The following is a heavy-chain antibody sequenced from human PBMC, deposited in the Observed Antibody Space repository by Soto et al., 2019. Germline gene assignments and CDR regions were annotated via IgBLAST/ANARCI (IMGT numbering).Heavy chain of an antibody. J-gene: IGHJ6*02. Sequence: EVQLLESGGGLVQPGGSLRLSCVASGFPFSNYYMDWVRQAPGKGLEWVAVISGCEDNIHYADSVKGRFTISRDNSMNTLYLQMNSLRADDTAIYYCAKDLHWFAMDVWGQGTTVTVSS. D-gene: IGHD3-10*01. CDR3: AKDLHWFAMDV. CDR2: ISGCEDNI. V-gene: IGHV3-23*01. CDR1: GFPFSNYY.